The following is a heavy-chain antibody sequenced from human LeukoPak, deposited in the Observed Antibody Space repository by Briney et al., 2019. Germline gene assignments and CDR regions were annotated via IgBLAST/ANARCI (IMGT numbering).Heavy chain of an antibody. CDR3: ARGNLVNDY. Sequence: PGGSLRLSCAASGFTFSSYAMSWVRQAPGKGLEWVSAISGSGGSTYYADSVKGRFTISRDNAKNSLYLQMNSLRAEDTAVYYCARGNLVNDYWGQGTLVTVSS. D-gene: IGHD4-23*01. CDR1: GFTFSSYA. J-gene: IGHJ4*02. V-gene: IGHV3-23*01. CDR2: ISGSGGST.